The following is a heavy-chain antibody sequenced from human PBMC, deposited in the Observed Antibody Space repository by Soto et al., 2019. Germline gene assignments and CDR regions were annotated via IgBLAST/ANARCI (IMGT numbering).Heavy chain of an antibody. J-gene: IGHJ4*02. D-gene: IGHD6-13*01. V-gene: IGHV3-74*01. Sequence: GGSLRLSCAASGFTFSRFWMHWVRQAPGKGLVWVSRINTDGSSTTYADSVKGRFTISRDNAKNTLYLHMDSLRAEDTGVYYCTRDPGAYSSTWSFYFDSWGQGTLVTVSS. CDR2: INTDGSST. CDR3: TRDPGAYSSTWSFYFDS. CDR1: GFTFSRFW.